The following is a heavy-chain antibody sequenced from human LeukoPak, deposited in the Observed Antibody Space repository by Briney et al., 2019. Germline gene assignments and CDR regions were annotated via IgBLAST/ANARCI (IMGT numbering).Heavy chain of an antibody. CDR3: VRASSGWYRSYFDY. J-gene: IGHJ4*02. V-gene: IGHV3-11*01. D-gene: IGHD6-19*01. CDR1: GFTFSDYY. Sequence: GGSLRLSCAASGFTFSDYYMSWIRQAPGKGLEWVSYISSSGSPIYYADSVKGRFTISRDNAKNSLYLQMNSLRAEDTAVYYCVRASSGWYRSYFDYWGQGTLVTVSS. CDR2: ISSSGSPI.